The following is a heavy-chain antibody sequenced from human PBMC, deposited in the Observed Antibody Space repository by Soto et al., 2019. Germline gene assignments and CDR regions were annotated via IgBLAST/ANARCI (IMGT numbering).Heavy chain of an antibody. D-gene: IGHD3-3*01. CDR2: IYPGDSDT. V-gene: IGHV5-51*01. J-gene: IGHJ4*02. Sequence: GESLKISCKGSGYSFTSYWIGWVRQMPGKGLEWMGIIYPGDSDTRYSPSSQGQVTISADNAIATAYLQWGSLKASDTAMYYCARLGTGPDFWGGENYYFDYWGQGTLVTVSS. CDR3: ARLGTGPDFWGGENYYFDY. CDR1: GYSFTSYW.